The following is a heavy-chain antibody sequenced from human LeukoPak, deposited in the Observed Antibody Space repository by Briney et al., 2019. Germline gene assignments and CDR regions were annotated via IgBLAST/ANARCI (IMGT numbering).Heavy chain of an antibody. Sequence: GGSLRLSCAASGFTFSSYSMNWVRQAPGKGLEWVSSISSSSSYIYYADSVKGRFTISRDNAKNSLYRQMNSLRAEDTALYYCAKGTLGSCSGVTCYEFDYWGQGTLVTVSS. D-gene: IGHD2-8*02. CDR3: AKGTLGSCSGVTCYEFDY. CDR1: GFTFSSYS. V-gene: IGHV3-21*04. CDR2: ISSSSSYI. J-gene: IGHJ4*02.